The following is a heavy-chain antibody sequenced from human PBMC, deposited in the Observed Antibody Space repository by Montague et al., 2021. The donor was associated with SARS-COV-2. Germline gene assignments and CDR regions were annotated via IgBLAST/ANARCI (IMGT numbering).Heavy chain of an antibody. CDR3: AAPMVKDY. CDR1: GFTFSSYA. Sequence: SLRLSCAASGFTFSSYAMHWVRQAPGKGLEWVAVISYDGSNKYYADSVKGRFTISRDTSKNTLYLQMNSLRAEDTAAYYCAAPMVKDYWGQGTLVTVSS. V-gene: IGHV3-30-3*01. CDR2: ISYDGSNK. J-gene: IGHJ4*02. D-gene: IGHD5-18*01.